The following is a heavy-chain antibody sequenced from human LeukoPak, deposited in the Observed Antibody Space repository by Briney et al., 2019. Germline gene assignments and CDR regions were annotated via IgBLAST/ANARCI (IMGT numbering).Heavy chain of an antibody. CDR3: AKDEWVAAAGTALTWYYYGMDV. D-gene: IGHD6-13*01. J-gene: IGHJ6*02. Sequence: GGALRLSCAASGFTFSSYGMHWVRQAPGKGLEWVAFIRYDGSNKYYADSVKGRFTISRDNSKNTLYLQMNSLRAEDTAVYYCAKDEWVAAAGTALTWYYYGMDVWGQGTTVTVSS. CDR1: GFTFSSYG. CDR2: IRYDGSNK. V-gene: IGHV3-30*02.